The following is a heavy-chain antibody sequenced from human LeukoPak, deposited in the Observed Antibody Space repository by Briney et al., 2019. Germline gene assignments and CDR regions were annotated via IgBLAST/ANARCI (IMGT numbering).Heavy chain of an antibody. D-gene: IGHD1-7*01. V-gene: IGHV3-7*01. Sequence: GGSLRLSCAASGFTFSSYAMSWVRQAPGKGLEWVANIKQDGSEKYYVNSVKGRFTISRDNAKNSLYLQMNSLRAEDTAIYYCAREDDWNYEDYWGQGTLVTDSS. J-gene: IGHJ4*02. CDR3: AREDDWNYEDY. CDR2: IKQDGSEK. CDR1: GFTFSSYA.